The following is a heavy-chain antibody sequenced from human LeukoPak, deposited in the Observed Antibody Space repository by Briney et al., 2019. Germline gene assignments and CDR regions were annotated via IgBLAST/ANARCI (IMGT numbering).Heavy chain of an antibody. CDR1: GGSVSSGSHY. J-gene: IGHJ6*02. CDR2: IYYSGST. V-gene: IGHV4-61*01. D-gene: IGHD3-10*01. CDR3: ARDSDYYYGMDV. Sequence: SETLSLTCTVSGGSVSSGSHYWSWIRQPPGKGLEWIGYIYYSGSTNYNPSLKSRVTISVDTSKNQFSLKLSSVTAADTAVYYCARDSDYYYGMDVWGQGTTVTVSS.